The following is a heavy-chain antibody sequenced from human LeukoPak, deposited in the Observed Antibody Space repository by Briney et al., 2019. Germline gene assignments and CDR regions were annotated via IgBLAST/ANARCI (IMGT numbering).Heavy chain of an antibody. D-gene: IGHD2-15*01. Sequence: GGSLRLSCAASGFTFSRYSMTWVRQAPGKGLEWVANIKQDGSEKHYVDSVKGRFTISRDNAKNSLYLQMNSLRAEDTDVYYCAREMYCSGGSCYGDAFDIWGQGTMVTVSS. CDR2: IKQDGSEK. CDR3: AREMYCSGGSCYGDAFDI. J-gene: IGHJ3*02. V-gene: IGHV3-7*01. CDR1: GFTFSRYS.